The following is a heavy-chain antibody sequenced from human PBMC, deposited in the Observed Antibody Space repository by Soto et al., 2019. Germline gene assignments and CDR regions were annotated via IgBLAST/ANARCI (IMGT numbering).Heavy chain of an antibody. CDR3: AXEKQQLRTGGYYYGMDV. V-gene: IGHV1-46*01. Sequence: ASVKVSCKASGYTFASYYMHWVRQAPGQGLEWMGIINPSGGSTSYAQKFQGRVTMTRDTSTSTVYMELSSLRSEDTAVYYCAXEKQQLRTGGYYYGMDVWGQGTTVTVSS. J-gene: IGHJ6*02. CDR1: GYTFASYY. CDR2: INPSGGST. D-gene: IGHD6-13*01.